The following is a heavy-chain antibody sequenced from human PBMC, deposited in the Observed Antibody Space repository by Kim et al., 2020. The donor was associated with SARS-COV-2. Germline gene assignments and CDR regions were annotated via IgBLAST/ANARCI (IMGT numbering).Heavy chain of an antibody. J-gene: IGHJ4*02. CDR2: VYDTET. Sequence: SETLSLTCSVSGGSMSGFYWSWIRQPPGKGLEWLGYVYDTETSYNPSLRSRVATSVDKSKHQFSLELTSVTSSDTAVYYCSGGSGLVLYHGGPGTRVTVS. CDR1: GGSMSGFY. CDR3: SGGSGLVLYH. V-gene: IGHV4-59*13. D-gene: IGHD3-9*01.